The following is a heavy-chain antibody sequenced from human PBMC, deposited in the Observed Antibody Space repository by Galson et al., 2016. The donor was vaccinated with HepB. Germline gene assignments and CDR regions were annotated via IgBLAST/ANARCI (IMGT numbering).Heavy chain of an antibody. J-gene: IGHJ4*02. CDR3: TRDNTYYDFWRGYSQTFDY. Sequence: SLRLSCAASGFTFSNAWMSWVRQAPGKGLEWVARIKSKTDGGTTDYAAPVKGRFTISRDDSKNMLYLQMNSLKTEDTAVYYCTRDNTYYDFWRGYSQTFDYWGQGTLVTVSS. D-gene: IGHD3-3*01. CDR2: IKSKTDGGTT. CDR1: GFTFSNAW. V-gene: IGHV3-15*01.